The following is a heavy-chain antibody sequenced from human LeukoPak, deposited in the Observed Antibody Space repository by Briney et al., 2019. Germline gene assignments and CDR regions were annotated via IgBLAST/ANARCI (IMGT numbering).Heavy chain of an antibody. CDR3: ARTIAAAGTNWFDP. CDR1: GVSISSHY. Sequence: SETLSLTCTVSGVSISSHYWSWIRQPPGKGLEWIGYIYYSGSTNYNPSLKSRVTISVDTSKNQFSLKLSSVTAADTAVYYCARTIAAAGTNWFDPWGQGTLVTVSS. CDR2: IYYSGST. J-gene: IGHJ5*02. D-gene: IGHD6-13*01. V-gene: IGHV4-59*11.